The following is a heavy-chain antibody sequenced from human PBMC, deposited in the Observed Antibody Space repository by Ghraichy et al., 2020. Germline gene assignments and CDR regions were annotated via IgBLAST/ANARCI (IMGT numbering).Heavy chain of an antibody. CDR1: GYTFTNYA. D-gene: IGHD2-21*01. CDR2: ISANNGNT. CDR3: ARDVTTMVNPGGVN. V-gene: IGHV1-18*01. J-gene: IGHJ1*01. Sequence: ASVKVSCRASGYTFTNYAITWVRQAPGQGLEWMGWISANNGNTKYAQKFQGRVTMTTDTSTTTGYMELRSLRSDDTAVYYCARDVTTMVNPGGVNWGQGNLVTVSS.